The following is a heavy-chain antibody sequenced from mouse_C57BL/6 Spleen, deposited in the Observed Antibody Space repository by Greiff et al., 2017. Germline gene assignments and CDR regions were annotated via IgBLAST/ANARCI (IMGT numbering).Heavy chain of an antibody. Sequence: QVQLQQPGTELVKPGASVKLSCKASGYTFTSFWMHWVKQRPGHGLEWIGNINPSNGGTNYNEKFKSKATLTVDKSSSTAYMQLSSLTSEDSAVYYCARSSYSNYEDYWGQGTTLTVSS. CDR3: ARSSYSNYEDY. CDR1: GYTFTSFW. J-gene: IGHJ2*01. D-gene: IGHD2-5*01. V-gene: IGHV1-53*01. CDR2: INPSNGGT.